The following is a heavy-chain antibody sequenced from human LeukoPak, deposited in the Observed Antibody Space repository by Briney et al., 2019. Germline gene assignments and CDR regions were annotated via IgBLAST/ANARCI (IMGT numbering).Heavy chain of an antibody. J-gene: IGHJ5*02. D-gene: IGHD1-26*01. V-gene: IGHV5-51*01. Sequence: RGESLQISCQGSGFHFTSYWIGWVRQLPGKGLEWMGIIYPGDSDTRYSPSFQGQVTISADKSISTAYLQWSSLKAPDTAMYYCARAYSGSYYWFDPWGQGTLVTVSS. CDR2: IYPGDSDT. CDR3: ARAYSGSYYWFDP. CDR1: GFHFTSYW.